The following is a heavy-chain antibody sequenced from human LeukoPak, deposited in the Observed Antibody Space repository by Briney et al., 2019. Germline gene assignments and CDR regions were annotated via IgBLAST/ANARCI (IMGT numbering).Heavy chain of an antibody. CDR3: AKGGGYEAQYYYYYLDV. Sequence: AGGSLRLSCAASGFTFSSYDMSWVRQAPGKGLEWVSAISTSGGRIYYADSVKGRFTISRDNSKNTLYLQMKSLRAEDTAVYYCAKGGGYEAQYYYYYLDVWGKGTTVNISS. D-gene: IGHD5-12*01. J-gene: IGHJ6*03. CDR2: ISTSGGRI. V-gene: IGHV3-23*01. CDR1: GFTFSSYD.